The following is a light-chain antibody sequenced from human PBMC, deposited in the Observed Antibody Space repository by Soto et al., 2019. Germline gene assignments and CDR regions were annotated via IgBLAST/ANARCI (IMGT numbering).Light chain of an antibody. J-gene: IGKJ1*01. CDR2: AAS. CDR1: QSITTY. V-gene: IGKV1-39*01. CDR3: QQSYSNPWT. Sequence: DIQMTQSPSSLSASVGDRVTITCRASQSITTYLNWYRQKPGKAPALLIYAASNLLGGVPSRFRGSGSGTDFTLTISSLQPEDFATYFCQQSYSNPWTFGPGTRVEIK.